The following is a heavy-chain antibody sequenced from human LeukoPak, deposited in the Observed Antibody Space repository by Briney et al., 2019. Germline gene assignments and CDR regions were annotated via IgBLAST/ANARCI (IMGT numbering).Heavy chain of an antibody. CDR1: GATFSSYA. CDR2: ITPTLDLA. D-gene: IGHD6-6*01. J-gene: IGHJ4*02. V-gene: IGHV1-69*10. Sequence: ASVKVSCKSSGATFSSYAINWVRQAPGQGLEWVGRITPTLDLAFYAQKFQGRVTLTADRSTSTAYLELTGLRSDDTAVYYCARPGVAARPDEFGYWGQGTLVTVSS. CDR3: ARPGVAARPDEFGY.